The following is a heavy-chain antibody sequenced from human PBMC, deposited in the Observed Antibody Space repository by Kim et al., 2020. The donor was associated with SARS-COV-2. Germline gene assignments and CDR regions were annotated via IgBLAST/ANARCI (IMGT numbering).Heavy chain of an antibody. CDR2: IYSGGST. CDR3: ARGVVGSSGGYGMDV. V-gene: IGHV3-53*01. Sequence: GGSLRLSCAASGFTVSRNYMSWVRQAPGKGLEWVSVIYSGGSTYYADSVKGRFTISRDNSKNTLYLQMNSLRAEDTAVYYCARGVVGSSGGYGMDVWGQGTTVTVSS. CDR1: GFTVSRNY. J-gene: IGHJ6*02. D-gene: IGHD6-13*01.